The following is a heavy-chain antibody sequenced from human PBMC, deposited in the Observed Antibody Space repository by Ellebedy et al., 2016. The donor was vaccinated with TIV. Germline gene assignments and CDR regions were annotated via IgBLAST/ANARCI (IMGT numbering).Heavy chain of an antibody. V-gene: IGHV3-23*01. CDR3: ARDRQWPSDDAFDI. CDR2: ISGCGLST. CDR1: GFTLSRYV. Sequence: GGSLRLXXAASGFTLSRYVMHWVRQAPGKGLEWVSSISGCGLSTYYAHSVKGRFTISRDNSKNTLYLQMNSLRAEDTAVYYRARDRQWPSDDAFDIWGQGTKVTVSS. J-gene: IGHJ3*02. D-gene: IGHD6-19*01.